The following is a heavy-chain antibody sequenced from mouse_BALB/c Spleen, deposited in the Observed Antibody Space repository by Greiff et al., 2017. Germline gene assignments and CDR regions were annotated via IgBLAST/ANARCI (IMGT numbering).Heavy chain of an antibody. CDR1: GYAFSSYW. Sequence: VMLVESGAELVRPGSSVKISCKASGYAFSSYWMNWVKQRPGQGLEWIGQIYPGDGDTNYNGKFKGKATLTADKSSSTAYMQLSSLTSEDSAVYFCARPATVAMDYWGQGTSVTVSS. CDR2: IYPGDGDT. J-gene: IGHJ4*01. CDR3: ARPATVAMDY. V-gene: IGHV1-80*01. D-gene: IGHD1-1*01.